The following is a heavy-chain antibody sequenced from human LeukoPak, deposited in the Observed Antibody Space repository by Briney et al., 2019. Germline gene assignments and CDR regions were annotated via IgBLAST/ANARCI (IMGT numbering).Heavy chain of an antibody. CDR2: IYYSGST. V-gene: IGHV4-39*01. J-gene: IGHJ4*02. CDR3: ARKQYCTSGVCYGYYFDY. CDR1: GGSISSSSYY. Sequence: SETLSLTCTVSGGSISSSSYYWGWIRQPPGKGLEWIGSIYYSGSTYYNPSLKSRVTISVDTSKNQFSLKLSSVTAADTAVYYCARKQYCTSGVCYGYYFDYWGQGTLVTVSS. D-gene: IGHD2-8*01.